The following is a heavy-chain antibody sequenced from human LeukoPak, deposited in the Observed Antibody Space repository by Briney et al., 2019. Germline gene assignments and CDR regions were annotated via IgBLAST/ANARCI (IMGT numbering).Heavy chain of an antibody. CDR1: GFTFDDYA. V-gene: IGHV3-48*01. CDR3: ARERNSGFDP. CDR2: ISSSGSTT. Sequence: PGGSLRLSCAASGFTFDDYAMHWVRQAPGKGLEWVSYISSSGSTTCLADSMKGRFTISRDNNKNSVYLQINSLTVEDTAVYYCARERNSGFDPWGQGTLVTVSS. J-gene: IGHJ5*02. D-gene: IGHD3-10*01.